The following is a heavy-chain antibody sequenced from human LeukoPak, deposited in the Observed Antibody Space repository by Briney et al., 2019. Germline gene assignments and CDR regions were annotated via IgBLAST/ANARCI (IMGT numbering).Heavy chain of an antibody. J-gene: IGHJ4*02. CDR2: ISAYNGNT. CDR1: GYTFTSYG. D-gene: IGHD3-22*01. Sequence: ASVKVSCKASGYTFTSYGISWVRQAPGQGLEWMGWISAYNGNTNYAQKLQGRVTMTRDTSTSTVYMELSSLRSEDTAVYYCARDPPYSSGCDYWGQGTLVTVSS. CDR3: ARDPPYSSGCDY. V-gene: IGHV1-18*01.